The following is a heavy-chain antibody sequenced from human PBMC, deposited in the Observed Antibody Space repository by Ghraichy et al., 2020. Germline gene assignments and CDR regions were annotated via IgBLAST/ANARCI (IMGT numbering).Heavy chain of an antibody. CDR1: GYTFTSYD. Sequence: ASVKVSCKASGYTFTSYDINWVRQATGQGLEWMGWMNPNSGNTGYAQKFQGRVTMTRNTSISTAYMELSSLRSEDTAVYYCARARTVVVAGGRLSMDVWGQGTTVTVSS. D-gene: IGHD2-15*01. J-gene: IGHJ6*02. V-gene: IGHV1-8*01. CDR2: MNPNSGNT. CDR3: ARARTVVVAGGRLSMDV.